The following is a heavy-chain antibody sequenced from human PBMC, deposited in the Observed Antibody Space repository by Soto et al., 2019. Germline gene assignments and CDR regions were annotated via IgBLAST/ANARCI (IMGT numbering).Heavy chain of an antibody. D-gene: IGHD6-19*01. Sequence: SQTLSLTCAISGDSVSSNSAAWNWIRQSPSRDLEWLGRTYYRSKWYNDYAVSVKSRITINPDTSKNQFSLQLNSVTPGDTAVFYCARDIEFYSSGWYYFDYWGQGTLVTVSS. J-gene: IGHJ4*02. CDR3: ARDIEFYSSGWYYFDY. V-gene: IGHV6-1*01. CDR1: GDSVSSNSAA. CDR2: TYYRSKWYN.